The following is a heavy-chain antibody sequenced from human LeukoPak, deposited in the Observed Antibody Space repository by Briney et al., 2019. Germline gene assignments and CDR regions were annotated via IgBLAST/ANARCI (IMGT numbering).Heavy chain of an antibody. D-gene: IGHD6-19*01. Sequence: GGSLRLSCAASGFTFSGSAMHWVRQASGKGLEWVGRIRSKANSYATAYAASVKGGFAISRDDSKNTAYLQMNSLKTEDTAVYYCTRPSSSGWDYWGQGTLVTVSS. CDR2: IRSKANSYAT. CDR1: GFTFSGSA. CDR3: TRPSSSGWDY. J-gene: IGHJ4*02. V-gene: IGHV3-73*01.